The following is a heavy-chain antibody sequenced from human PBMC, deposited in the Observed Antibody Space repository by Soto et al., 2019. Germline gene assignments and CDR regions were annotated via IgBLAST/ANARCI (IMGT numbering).Heavy chain of an antibody. CDR1: RYTFTAYF. V-gene: IGHV1-2*06. D-gene: IGHD6-13*01. CDR2: NNPNSGGT. Sequence: QVHLVQSGAEVKKPGASVNVSCKASRYTFTAYFLHWVRQDPGRGLEWMGRNNPNSGGTNYAQRFQGRVTMTRDTSIRKAYMEVGILRYDDTAFYYCAREGGDNSSPLDYWGQGTLVTVSS. CDR3: AREGGDNSSPLDY. J-gene: IGHJ4*02.